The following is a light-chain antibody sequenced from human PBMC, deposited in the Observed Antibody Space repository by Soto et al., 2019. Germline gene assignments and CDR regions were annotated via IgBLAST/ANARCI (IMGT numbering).Light chain of an antibody. CDR3: QQSYNTPLT. J-gene: IGKJ1*01. Sequence: IEVTQSPSSLAASLGDRVTITCRASQTIGTYVNWYRQKSGAAPELLIYDASTLQSGVPSRFRGGASGTGFTLTISSLQLDDFATYYCQQSYNTPLTFGQGTKVEIK. CDR1: QTIGTY. CDR2: DAS. V-gene: IGKV1-39*01.